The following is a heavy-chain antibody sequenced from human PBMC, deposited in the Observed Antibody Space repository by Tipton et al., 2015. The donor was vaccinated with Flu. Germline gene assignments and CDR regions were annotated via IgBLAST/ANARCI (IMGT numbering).Heavy chain of an antibody. V-gene: IGHV3-21*01. CDR3: ARGSGLYGMDV. CDR2: ISSSSSYI. CDR1: GFTFSSYS. Sequence: SLRLSCAASGFTFSSYSMNWVRQAPGKGLEWVSSISSSSSYIYYADSVKGRFTISRDNAKNSLYLQMNSLRAEDTAVYYCARGSGLYGMDVWGQGTPVTVSS. J-gene: IGHJ6*02.